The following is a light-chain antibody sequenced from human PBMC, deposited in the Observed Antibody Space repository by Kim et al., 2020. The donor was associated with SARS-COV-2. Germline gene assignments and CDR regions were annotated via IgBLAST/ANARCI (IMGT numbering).Light chain of an antibody. CDR3: RRWKRSPFI. CDR2: GTY. V-gene: IGKV3-20*01. Sequence: EIVLTQSPGTLSLSPGERATLSCRASQSVSSNYFAWYQHRPAKAPRLLVYGTYSSANGTPDRFSGSGSGTHLTLTIIGLEPEDFAVYYCRRWKRSPFIFGQGTKLEI. CDR1: QSVSSNY. J-gene: IGKJ2*01.